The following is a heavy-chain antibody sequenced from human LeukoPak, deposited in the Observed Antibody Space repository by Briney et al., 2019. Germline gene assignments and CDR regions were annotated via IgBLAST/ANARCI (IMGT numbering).Heavy chain of an antibody. CDR2: ISYDGSNK. Sequence: GGSLRLSCAASGFTFSSYGMHWVRQAPGKGLEWVAVISYDGSNKYYADSVKGRFTISRDNSKSTLYLQMNSLRAEDTAVYYCAKDFGGYDSARFDYWGQGTLVTVSS. D-gene: IGHD5-12*01. CDR1: GFTFSSYG. V-gene: IGHV3-30*18. CDR3: AKDFGGYDSARFDY. J-gene: IGHJ4*02.